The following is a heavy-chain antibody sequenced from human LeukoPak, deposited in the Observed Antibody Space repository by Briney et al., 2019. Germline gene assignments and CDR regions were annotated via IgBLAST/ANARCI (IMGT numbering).Heavy chain of an antibody. Sequence: ASVKVSCKASGYTFTSYYMHWVRQAPGQGLEWMGIINPSGGSTSYAQKLQGRVTMTRDTSTSTVYMELSSLRSEDTAVYYCARVLAIYGSGSSFAFDIWGQGTMVTVSS. CDR2: INPSGGST. CDR1: GYTFTSYY. D-gene: IGHD3-10*01. V-gene: IGHV1-46*01. J-gene: IGHJ3*02. CDR3: ARVLAIYGSGSSFAFDI.